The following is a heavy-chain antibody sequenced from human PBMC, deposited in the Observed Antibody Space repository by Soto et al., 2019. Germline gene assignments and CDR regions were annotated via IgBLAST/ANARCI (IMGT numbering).Heavy chain of an antibody. V-gene: IGHV3-23*01. J-gene: IGHJ4*01. D-gene: IGHD2-8*01. CDR2: ISGNSGKT. Sequence: PGGSLRLSCTASGFTFSSYAMSWVRQAPGKELEWVSTISGNSGKTNYAGSVKGRFSISRDNSKNTVHLQLDSLRAEDTAVYFCAKLGFVLMELYYFHQWGHGTLVTVSS. CDR1: GFTFSSYA. CDR3: AKLGFVLMELYYFHQ.